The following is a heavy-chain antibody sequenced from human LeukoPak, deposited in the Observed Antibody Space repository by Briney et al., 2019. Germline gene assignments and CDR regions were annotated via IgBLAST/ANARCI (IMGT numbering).Heavy chain of an antibody. CDR1: GFTFSSYV. CDR3: ATDPGTMIVVP. J-gene: IGHJ4*02. Sequence: GGSLRVSCAASGFTFSSYVMTWFRQAPGKGLEWVSVISGSGDSTYYPDSVKGRFTISRDNSKNTLYLQMNSLRAEDTAVYYCATDPGTMIVVPWGQGTLVTVSS. CDR2: ISGSGDST. V-gene: IGHV3-23*01. D-gene: IGHD3-22*01.